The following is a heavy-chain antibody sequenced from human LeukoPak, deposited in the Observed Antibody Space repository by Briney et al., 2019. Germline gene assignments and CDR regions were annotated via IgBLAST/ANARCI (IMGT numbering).Heavy chain of an antibody. J-gene: IGHJ3*02. V-gene: IGHV5-51*01. CDR1: GFTFSDYY. Sequence: PGGSLRLSCAASGFTFSDYYMSWIRQAPGKGLEWMGIIYPGDSDTRYSPSFQGQVTISADKSISTAYLQWSSLKASDTAMYYCARHGSYGSRDAFGIWGQGTMVTVSS. CDR3: ARHGSYGSRDAFGI. D-gene: IGHD5-18*01. CDR2: IYPGDSDT.